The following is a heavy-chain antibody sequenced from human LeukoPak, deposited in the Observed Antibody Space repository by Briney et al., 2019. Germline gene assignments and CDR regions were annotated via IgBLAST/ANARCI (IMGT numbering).Heavy chain of an antibody. CDR3: ARELVSLGTGYFDL. V-gene: IGHV3-23*01. CDR1: GFTFGDYP. D-gene: IGHD7-27*01. Sequence: PGGSLRLSCTASGFTFGDYPMSWVRQAPGQGLEWVSGITGSSTWTYYADSVRGRFTISRDNSKNTLHLQMNNLTADDTAIYYCARELVSLGTGYFDLWGRGTLVTVSS. CDR2: ITGSSTWT. J-gene: IGHJ2*01.